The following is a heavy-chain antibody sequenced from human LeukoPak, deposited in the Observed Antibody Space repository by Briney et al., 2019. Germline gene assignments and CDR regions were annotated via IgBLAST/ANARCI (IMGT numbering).Heavy chain of an antibody. D-gene: IGHD3-3*01. CDR2: VYYTGST. V-gene: IGHV4-39*01. J-gene: IGHJ4*02. CDR1: GGSISISNYY. Sequence: PSETLSLTCTVSGGSISISNYYWAWIRQPPGKGLEWIGSVYYTGSTSYNPSLKSRVTISIDTSKNLFSLKLSSVTAADTAVYYCARGLGYDFWSGYRTHFDYWGQGTLVTVSS. CDR3: ARGLGYDFWSGYRTHFDY.